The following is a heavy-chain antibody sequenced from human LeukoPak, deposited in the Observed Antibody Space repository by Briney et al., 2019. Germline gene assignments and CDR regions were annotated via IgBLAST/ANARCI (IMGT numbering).Heavy chain of an antibody. Sequence: GGSLRLSCTASGFSFSGHWMHWARQLPGKGLVWVSRISPTESTPSYADSVKGRFTVSRDNAKNTLYLQVNNLRAEDTAVYYCARGPNSNWSGLDFWGQGTLLTVSS. V-gene: IGHV3-74*01. CDR2: ISPTESTP. D-gene: IGHD6-6*01. CDR1: GFSFSGHW. J-gene: IGHJ4*02. CDR3: ARGPNSNWSGLDF.